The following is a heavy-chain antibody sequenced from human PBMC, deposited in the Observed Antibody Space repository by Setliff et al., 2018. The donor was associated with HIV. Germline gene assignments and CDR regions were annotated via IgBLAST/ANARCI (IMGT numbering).Heavy chain of an antibody. V-gene: IGHV4-34*01. CDR1: GGSLSGYY. CDR3: ARVRTNWDYDFWSGHISSDYFDY. CDR2: INHSGST. D-gene: IGHD3-3*01. Sequence: SETLSLTCAVYGGSLSGYYWSWIRQPPGKGLEWIAEINHSGSTNYNPSLKSRVTISVDTSKNQFSLKLSNVTAADPAVYYCARVRTNWDYDFWSGHISSDYFDYWGQGTLVTVSS. J-gene: IGHJ4*02.